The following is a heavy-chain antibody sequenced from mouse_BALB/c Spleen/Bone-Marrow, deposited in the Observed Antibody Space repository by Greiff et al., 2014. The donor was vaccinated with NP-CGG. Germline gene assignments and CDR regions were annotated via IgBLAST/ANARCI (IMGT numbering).Heavy chain of an antibody. J-gene: IGHJ4*01. CDR2: ISYDGSN. Sequence: EVQLQQSGPGLVKPSQSLSLTCSVPGYSITSGYYWNWIRQFPGNKLEWMGYISYDGSNNYNPSLKNRISITRDTSKNQFFLKLNSVTTEDTATYYCASYFYYAMDYWGQGTSVTVSS. CDR3: ASYFYYAMDY. D-gene: IGHD1-1*01. CDR1: GYSITSGYY. V-gene: IGHV3-6*02.